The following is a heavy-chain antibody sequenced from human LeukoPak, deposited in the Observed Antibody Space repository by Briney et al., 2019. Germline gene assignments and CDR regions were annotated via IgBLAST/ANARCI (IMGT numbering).Heavy chain of an antibody. CDR3: ARDRWSHDASDI. Sequence: ASVKVSCKASGYTFTGYYMHWVRQAPGQGLEWMGWINPNSGGTNYAQKFQVRGTMTRDTSISTAYMELSRLRSDDTAVYYCARDRWSHDASDIWGQGTMVTVSS. D-gene: IGHD2-15*01. CDR2: INPNSGGT. V-gene: IGHV1-2*02. CDR1: GYTFTGYY. J-gene: IGHJ3*02.